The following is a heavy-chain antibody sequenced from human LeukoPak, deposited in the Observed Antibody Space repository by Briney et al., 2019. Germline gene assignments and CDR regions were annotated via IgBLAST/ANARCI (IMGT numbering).Heavy chain of an antibody. V-gene: IGHV3-7*04. J-gene: IGHJ6*02. D-gene: IGHD2-2*01. Sequence: GGSLRLSCAASGFTFSSYWMSWVRQAPGKGLEWVANTKQDGSEKYYVDSVKGRFTISRDNAKNSLYLQMNSLRAEDTAVYYCARDLFYCSSTSCYGGGYYGMGVWGQGTTVTVSS. CDR2: TKQDGSEK. CDR3: ARDLFYCSSTSCYGGGYYGMGV. CDR1: GFTFSSYW.